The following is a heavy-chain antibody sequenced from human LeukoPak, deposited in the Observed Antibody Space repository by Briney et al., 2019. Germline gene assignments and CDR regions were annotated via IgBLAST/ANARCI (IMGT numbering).Heavy chain of an antibody. CDR2: INPDSGYT. J-gene: IGHJ4*02. D-gene: IGHD3-10*01. Sequence: ASVKVSCKTSGYTFTDYYIHWVRQAPGQGLEWMGWINPDSGYTNYARKLQGRVTMTTDTSTSTAYMELRSLRSDDTAVYYCARVTMVRGVITPTCYFDYWGQGTLVTVSS. CDR3: ARVTMVRGVITPTCYFDY. CDR1: GYTFTDYY. V-gene: IGHV1-18*04.